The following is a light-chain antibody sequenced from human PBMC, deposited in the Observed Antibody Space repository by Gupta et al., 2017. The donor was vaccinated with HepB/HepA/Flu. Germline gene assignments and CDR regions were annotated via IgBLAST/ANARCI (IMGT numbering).Light chain of an antibody. J-gene: IGLJ3*02. Sequence: QSVVTQPPSVSAAPRQRVTISCSGSWSNIGDHNVNCYQQLPGKAPKLLIYYDDRRPSGVSDRFSGSKYGTSASLTISGLQSEDEADYYCAAWDDSLNGLVFGGGTKLTVL. CDR2: YDD. CDR3: AAWDDSLNGLV. V-gene: IGLV1-36*01. CDR1: WSNIGDHN.